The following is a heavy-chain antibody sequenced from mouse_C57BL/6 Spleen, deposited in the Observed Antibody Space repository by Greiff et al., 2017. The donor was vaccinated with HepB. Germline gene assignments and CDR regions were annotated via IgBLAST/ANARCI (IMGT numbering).Heavy chain of an antibody. CDR1: GYAFSSSW. D-gene: IGHD6-1*01. Sequence: QVQLQQSGPELVKPGASVKISCKASGYAFSSSWMNWVKQRTGKGLEWIGRIYPGDGDTTYNGKFKGKATLTADKSSSTAYMQLSSLKSEDSAVYFYASNNPYWGQGTLVTVSA. V-gene: IGHV1-82*01. CDR2: IYPGDGDT. J-gene: IGHJ3*01. CDR3: ASNNPY.